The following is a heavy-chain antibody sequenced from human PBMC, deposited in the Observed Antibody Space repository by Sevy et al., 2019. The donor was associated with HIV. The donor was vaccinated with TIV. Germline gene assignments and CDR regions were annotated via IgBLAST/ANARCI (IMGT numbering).Heavy chain of an antibody. D-gene: IGHD1-7*01. V-gene: IGHV6-1*01. J-gene: IGHJ6*02. CDR3: ARGDELNSYYYGMDV. CDR1: GDSVSTSSAT. Sequence: SQTLSLTCAISGDSVSTSSATWNWFRQSPSRGLEWLGRTYNRSKWYRDYEVSVKGRVTINPDTSKNQYSLHLGSVTPEDTAVYFCARGDELNSYYYGMDVWGQGTTVTVSS. CDR2: TYNRSKWYR.